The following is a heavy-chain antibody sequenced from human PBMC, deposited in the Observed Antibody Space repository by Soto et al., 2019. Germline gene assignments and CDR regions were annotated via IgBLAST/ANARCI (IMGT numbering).Heavy chain of an antibody. D-gene: IGHD6-13*01. J-gene: IGHJ3*02. CDR1: GFTFSSYA. V-gene: IGHV3-23*01. Sequence: GGSLRLSCAASGFTFSSYAMSWVRQAPGKGLEWVSAISGSGGSTYYADSVKGRFTISRDNSKNTLYLQMNSLRAEDTAVYYCAKDQYSSSWYRGSNAFDIWGQGTMVTVSS. CDR3: AKDQYSSSWYRGSNAFDI. CDR2: ISGSGGST.